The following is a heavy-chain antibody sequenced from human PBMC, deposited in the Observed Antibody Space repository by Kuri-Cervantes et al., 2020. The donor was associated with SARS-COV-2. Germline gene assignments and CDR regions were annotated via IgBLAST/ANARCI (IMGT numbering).Heavy chain of an antibody. Sequence: SVKVSCKTSGGSFRIFIISWVRQAPGQGLEWMGGISPLFGKANYAQKFQGRVTITADESTSTVYMEVSSLRFEDTAVYYCTKEKGNTYGFDYWGQGTLVTVSS. D-gene: IGHD5-18*01. CDR2: ISPLFGKA. CDR1: GGSFRIFI. V-gene: IGHV1-69*13. J-gene: IGHJ4*02. CDR3: TKEKGNTYGFDY.